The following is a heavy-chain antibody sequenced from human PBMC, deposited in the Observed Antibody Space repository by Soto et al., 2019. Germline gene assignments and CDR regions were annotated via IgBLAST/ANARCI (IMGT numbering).Heavy chain of an antibody. CDR3: AKVSYYYGSGSYSPYFDY. V-gene: IGHV3-9*01. CDR1: GFTFDDYA. D-gene: IGHD3-10*01. Sequence: EVQLVESGGGLVQPGRSLRLSCAASGFTFDDYAMHWVRQAPGKGLEWVSGISWNSGSIGYADSVKGRFTISRDNAKNSLYLQMNSLRAEDTALYYWAKVSYYYGSGSYSPYFDYWGQGTLVTVSS. J-gene: IGHJ4*02. CDR2: ISWNSGSI.